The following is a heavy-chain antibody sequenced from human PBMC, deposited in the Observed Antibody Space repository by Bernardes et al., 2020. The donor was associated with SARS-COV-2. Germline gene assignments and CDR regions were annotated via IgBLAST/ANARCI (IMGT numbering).Heavy chain of an antibody. CDR3: AKVISPIAAAGTYADY. D-gene: IGHD6-13*01. V-gene: IGHV3-9*01. CDR2: ISWNSGSI. J-gene: IGHJ4*02. Sequence: GGSLRLSCAASGFTFDDYAMHWVRQAPGKGLEWVSCISWNSGSIGYADSVKGRFTISRDNAKNSLYLQMNSLRAEDTALYYCAKVISPIAAAGTYADYWGQGTLVKVSS. CDR1: GFTFDDYA.